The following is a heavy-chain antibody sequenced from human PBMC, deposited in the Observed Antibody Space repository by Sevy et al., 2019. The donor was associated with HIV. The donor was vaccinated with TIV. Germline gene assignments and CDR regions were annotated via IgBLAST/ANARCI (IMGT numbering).Heavy chain of an antibody. CDR3: ARARYYDSSAYYYFDY. D-gene: IGHD3-22*01. CDR1: GYSISSGYY. Sequence: SETLSLTCAVSGYSISSGYYWGWIRQPPGTGLEWIGSIYHGGSTYYNPSLKSRVTISVDTSKNQFSLKLSSVTAADTAVYYCARARYYDSSAYYYFDYWGQGTLVTVSS. J-gene: IGHJ4*02. CDR2: IYHGGST. V-gene: IGHV4-38-2*01.